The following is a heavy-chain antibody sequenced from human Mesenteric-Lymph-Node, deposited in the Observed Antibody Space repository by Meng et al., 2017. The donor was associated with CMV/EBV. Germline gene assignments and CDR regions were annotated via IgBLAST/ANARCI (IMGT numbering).Heavy chain of an antibody. D-gene: IGHD2-2*01. V-gene: IGHV3-21*01. CDR2: ISSSSSYI. CDR1: GFTFSSYI. J-gene: IGHJ4*02. Sequence: GESLDISCASSGFTFSSYIMNWVRPAPGKGLEWVSSISSSSSYIYYAYSVKGRFTISRANAKNSLELQMNSLRAEATAVYYCARGKRDYCSSTSCSYLVYWGQGTLVTVSS. CDR3: ARGKRDYCSSTSCSYLVY.